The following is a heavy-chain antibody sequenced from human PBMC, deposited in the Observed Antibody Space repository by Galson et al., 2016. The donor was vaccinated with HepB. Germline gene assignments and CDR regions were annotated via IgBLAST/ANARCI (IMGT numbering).Heavy chain of an antibody. V-gene: IGHV4/OR15-8*01. CDR2: IHRSGTT. CDR3: ARGQLIHGFDP. Sequence: ETLSLTCVVSGVSINTDNWWSWVRQAPGKGLEWIGEIHRSGTTHCNPSLRSRVTISVDKPKNQISLRMNSVTAADTAVYYCARGQLIHGFDPWGQGTLVVVSS. CDR1: GVSINTDNW. D-gene: IGHD2-21*01. J-gene: IGHJ5*02.